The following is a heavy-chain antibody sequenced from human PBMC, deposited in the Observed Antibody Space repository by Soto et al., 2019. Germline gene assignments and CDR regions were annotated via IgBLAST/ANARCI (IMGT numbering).Heavy chain of an antibody. CDR2: ISVYNGDT. D-gene: IGHD3-10*01. V-gene: IGHV1-18*04. J-gene: IGHJ5*02. Sequence: QVQLVQSGAEVKKPGASVRVSCKASGYTFSNYGIDWVRQAPGQGLEWMGWISVYNGDTNYAQKFQGRVTMTTDTSTSTAYMELRSLRSDDTAVYYCTRDRPRGYYSPGLFDLWGQGTQVTVSS. CDR1: GYTFSNYG. CDR3: TRDRPRGYYSPGLFDL.